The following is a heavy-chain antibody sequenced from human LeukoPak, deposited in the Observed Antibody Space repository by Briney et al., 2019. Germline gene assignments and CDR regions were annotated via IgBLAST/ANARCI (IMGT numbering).Heavy chain of an antibody. J-gene: IGHJ4*02. Sequence: SETLSLTCTISGGSISTYFWNWIRQPPGKGLEWIGNIYYSGSTNYNPSLKSRVTISVDTSKNQFSLKLSSVTAADTAVYYCVRRSGYPSSEDYWGQGILVTVSS. CDR1: GGSISTYF. CDR3: VRRSGYPSSEDY. CDR2: IYYSGST. D-gene: IGHD3-22*01. V-gene: IGHV4-59*08.